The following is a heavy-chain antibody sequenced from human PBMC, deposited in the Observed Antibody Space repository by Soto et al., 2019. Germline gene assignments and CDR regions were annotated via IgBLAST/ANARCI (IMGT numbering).Heavy chain of an antibody. CDR3: AKGSSSVYYYYYGIDV. D-gene: IGHD6-6*01. CDR2: MSNDGSNK. CDR1: GFTFSAYG. J-gene: IGHJ6*02. V-gene: IGHV3-30*18. Sequence: PGGSLRLSCVASGFTFSAYGMHWARQAPGKGLEWVAVMSNDGSNKYYADSVKGRFTISRDNSKNMLYLQMNSLRTEDTAVYYCAKGSSSVYYYYYGIDVWGQGTTVTVSS.